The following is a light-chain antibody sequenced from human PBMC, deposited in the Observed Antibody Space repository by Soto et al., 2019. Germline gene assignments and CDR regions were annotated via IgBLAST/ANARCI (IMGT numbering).Light chain of an antibody. Sequence: EVVMSQSPATLSVSPGERATLSCRASQSVGSNLAWYQQKAGQAPRLLIYGASNRATGIPARFSGSGSGTEFTLTISSLHSEDFAVYYCQQYNNWPPITFGEGTRLEI. J-gene: IGKJ5*01. V-gene: IGKV3-15*01. CDR2: GAS. CDR1: QSVGSN. CDR3: QQYNNWPPIT.